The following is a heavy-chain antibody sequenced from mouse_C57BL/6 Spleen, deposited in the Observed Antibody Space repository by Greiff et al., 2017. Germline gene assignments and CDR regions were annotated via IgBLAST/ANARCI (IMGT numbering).Heavy chain of an antibody. CDR1: GFTFSSYG. CDR2: ISSGGSYT. Sequence: EVKLVESGGDLVKPGGSLKLSCAASGFTFSSYGMSWVRQTPDKRLEWVATISSGGSYTYYPDSVKGRFTISRDNAKNTLYLQMSSLKSEDTAMDYCARGGGYGNYDYFDYWGQGTTLTVSS. CDR3: ARGGGYGNYDYFDY. V-gene: IGHV5-6*01. J-gene: IGHJ2*01. D-gene: IGHD2-1*01.